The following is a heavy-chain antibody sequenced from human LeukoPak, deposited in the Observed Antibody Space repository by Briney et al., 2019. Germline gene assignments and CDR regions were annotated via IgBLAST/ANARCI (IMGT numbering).Heavy chain of an antibody. CDR3: AKGGLRWSKAVHPNNWFDP. D-gene: IGHD4-23*01. CDR1: GFTISNYA. CDR2: ISWNSGSI. V-gene: IGHV3-9*01. Sequence: PGGSLRLSCAASGFTISNYAMTWVRQAPGKGLEWVSGISWNSGSIGYADSVKGRFTISRDNAKNSLYLQMNSLRAEDTALYYCAKGGLRWSKAVHPNNWFDPWGQGTLVTVSS. J-gene: IGHJ5*02.